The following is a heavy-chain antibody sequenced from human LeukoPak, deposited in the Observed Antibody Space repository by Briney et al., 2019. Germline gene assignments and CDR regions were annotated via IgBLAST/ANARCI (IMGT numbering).Heavy chain of an antibody. CDR1: GGSISSSNYY. CDR2: TYYSGNT. Sequence: PSETLSLTCTVSGGSISSSNYYWGWIRQPPGKGLEWIGRTYYSGNTDDDPALNSRVTISVDTSKNQFSLKVNSVTAADTAVYYCARTLGWASSRYPFDGWGQGTLVTVSS. J-gene: IGHJ4*02. CDR3: ARTLGWASSRYPFDG. D-gene: IGHD3-16*02. V-gene: IGHV4-39*01.